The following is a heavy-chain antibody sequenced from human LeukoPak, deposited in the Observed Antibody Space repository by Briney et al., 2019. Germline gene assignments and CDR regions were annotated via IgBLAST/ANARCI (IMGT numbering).Heavy chain of an antibody. D-gene: IGHD5-18*01. CDR2: IYYSGNT. CDR3: ARTAGYSYGYYYYYYYMDV. V-gene: IGHV4-39*01. Sequence: SETLSLTCTVSGGSISSSSYYWGWIHQPPGKGLEWIGSIYYSGNTYYNPSLKSRVTISVDTSKNQCSLKLSSVTAADTAVYYCARTAGYSYGYYYYYYYMDVWGKGTTVTVSS. J-gene: IGHJ6*03. CDR1: GGSISSSSYY.